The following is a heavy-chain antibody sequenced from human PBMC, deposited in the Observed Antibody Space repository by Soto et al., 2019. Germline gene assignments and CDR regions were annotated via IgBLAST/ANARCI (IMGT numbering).Heavy chain of an antibody. Sequence: SETLSLTCTVSGGSTSSSSYQWVWIRQPPGKGLEWIGNVNYNGNTYYNPSLKSRVTISVDTSKNQFSLKLSSVTAADTAVYYCARVWGGAFDFWGQGTMVTVSS. CDR2: VNYNGNT. D-gene: IGHD3-10*01. CDR1: GGSTSSSSYQ. V-gene: IGHV4-39*07. CDR3: ARVWGGAFDF. J-gene: IGHJ3*01.